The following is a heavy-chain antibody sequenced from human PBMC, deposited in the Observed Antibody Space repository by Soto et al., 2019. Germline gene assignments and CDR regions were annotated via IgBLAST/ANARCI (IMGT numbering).Heavy chain of an antibody. Sequence: PSETLSLTCTVSGGSISSYYWSWIRQPPGKGLEWIGYIYYSGSTNYNPSLKSRVTISVDTSKNQFSLKLSSVTAADTAVYYCAREDSSSGLGWFDPWGQGTLVTVSS. J-gene: IGHJ5*02. CDR2: IYYSGST. V-gene: IGHV4-59*12. CDR3: AREDSSSGLGWFDP. CDR1: GGSISSYY. D-gene: IGHD6-13*01.